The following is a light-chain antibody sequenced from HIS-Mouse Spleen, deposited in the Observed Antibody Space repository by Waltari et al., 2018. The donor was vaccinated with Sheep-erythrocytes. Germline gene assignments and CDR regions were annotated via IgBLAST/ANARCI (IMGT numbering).Light chain of an antibody. CDR2: DAS. V-gene: IGKV1-33*01. Sequence: DIQMTQSPSSLSASVGDRVTITCQASQDISNYLNWYQQKPGKAAKLLIYDASNLETGGPSSFSGSRAATEYTPTIISRQPDDVAADYCQQANSYPYTFGQGTRLEIK. CDR3: QQANSYPYT. J-gene: IGKJ5*01. CDR1: QDISNY.